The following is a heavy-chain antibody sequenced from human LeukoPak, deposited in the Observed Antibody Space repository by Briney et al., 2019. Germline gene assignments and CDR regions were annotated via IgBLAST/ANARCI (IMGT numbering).Heavy chain of an antibody. V-gene: IGHV3-7*01. Sequence: GGSLRLSCAASGFPFSSYWMSWVRPAPGKGLEWVANIKQDGSEKYYVDSVKGRFTISRDNAKNSLYLQMNSLRAEDTAVYYCARVGGKYSSSGYWGQGTLVTVSS. CDR2: IKQDGSEK. D-gene: IGHD6-6*01. CDR3: ARVGGKYSSSGY. CDR1: GFPFSSYW. J-gene: IGHJ4*02.